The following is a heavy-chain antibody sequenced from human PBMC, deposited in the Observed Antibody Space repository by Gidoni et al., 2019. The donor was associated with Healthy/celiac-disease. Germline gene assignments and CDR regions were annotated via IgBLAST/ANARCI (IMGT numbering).Heavy chain of an antibody. CDR3: ARPKYPGIAAAGSFDY. V-gene: IGHV4-39*01. Sequence: QLQLKESGPGLVQPSETLSLTCPVSGGSISSSSYYWGWVRQPTGKGLEWIGSIYYSGSTSYNPSLKSRVTISVDTSKNQFSLKLSAVTAADTAVYYCARPKYPGIAAAGSFDYWGQGTLVTVSS. CDR2: IYYSGST. D-gene: IGHD6-13*01. J-gene: IGHJ4*02. CDR1: GGSISSSSYY.